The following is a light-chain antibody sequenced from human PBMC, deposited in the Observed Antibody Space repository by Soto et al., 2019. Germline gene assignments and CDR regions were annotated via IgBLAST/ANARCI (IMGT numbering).Light chain of an antibody. J-gene: IGKJ2*01. CDR3: QYYGTSPLFT. CDR2: EIS. Sequence: EIVLTQSPGNLSLSPGERATLSCRASQSVSSSHLGWYQKKPGQAPRLLSCEISDRADGIPDRFSGSGSGTDFTLTISRLGPEDSAIYYCQYYGTSPLFTFGQGTKLEI. CDR1: QSVSSSH. V-gene: IGKV3-20*01.